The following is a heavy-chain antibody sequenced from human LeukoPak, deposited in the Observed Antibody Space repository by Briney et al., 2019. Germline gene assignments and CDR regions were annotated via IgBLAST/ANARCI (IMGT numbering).Heavy chain of an antibody. Sequence: GESLKISCKGSGYSFTSYWIGWVRQMPGKGLEWMGIIYPGDSDTRYSPSFQGQVTISADKSISTAYLQWSSLKASDTAMYYCARQFADSSGYLIDAFDIWGQGTMVTVSS. CDR1: GYSFTSYW. CDR3: ARQFADSSGYLIDAFDI. D-gene: IGHD3-22*01. CDR2: IYPGDSDT. V-gene: IGHV5-51*01. J-gene: IGHJ3*02.